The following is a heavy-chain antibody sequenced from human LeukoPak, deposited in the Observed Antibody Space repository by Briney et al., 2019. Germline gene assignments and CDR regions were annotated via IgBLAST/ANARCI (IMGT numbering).Heavy chain of an antibody. J-gene: IGHJ4*02. D-gene: IGHD3-10*01. CDR2: IYYSGST. CDR3: ARERARPRRSFDY. Sequence: PSDTLSPTCTVSGGSISSGGYYWSWIPQHPGRGLEWIGYIYYSGSTYYSPSLKSRVTISLDTSKTQFCLKLSSVTAAETAVYYCARERARPRRSFDYWGQGTLVTVSS. CDR1: GGSISSGGYY. V-gene: IGHV4-31*03.